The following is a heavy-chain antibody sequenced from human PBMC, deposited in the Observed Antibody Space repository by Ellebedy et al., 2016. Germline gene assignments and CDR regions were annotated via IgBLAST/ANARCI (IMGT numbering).Heavy chain of an antibody. CDR2: VSTSGSTI. V-gene: IGHV3-11*01. Sequence: GESLKISXAASGFNFNNAWMHWIRQAPGKGLEWISYVSTSGSTIFYADSVQGRFTSSRDNAKNSLHLQMDSLRAEDTAVYYCARTIVGGATNYFDYWGQGTLVAVSS. J-gene: IGHJ4*02. D-gene: IGHD1-26*01. CDR1: GFNFNNAW. CDR3: ARTIVGGATNYFDY.